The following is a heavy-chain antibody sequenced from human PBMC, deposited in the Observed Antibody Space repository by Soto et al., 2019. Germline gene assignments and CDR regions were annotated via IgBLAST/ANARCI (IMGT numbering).Heavy chain of an antibody. V-gene: IGHV5-51*01. CDR1: GYNVCSYW. J-gene: IGHJ6*02. CDR3: ARIFTMVRGVDYGMDV. D-gene: IGHD3-10*01. CDR2: IYPGDSDN. Sequence: PRESLKISCKGCGYNVCSYWSGWVRQRNGKGLEWMGIIYPGDSDNRYSPSFQGQVTISADKSISTAYLQWSSLKASDTAMYYCARIFTMVRGVDYGMDVWGQGTTVTVSS.